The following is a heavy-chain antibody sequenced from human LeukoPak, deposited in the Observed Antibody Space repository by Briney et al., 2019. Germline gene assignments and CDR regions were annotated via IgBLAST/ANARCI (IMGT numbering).Heavy chain of an antibody. V-gene: IGHV4-59*01. Sequence: SETLSLTCTVSGASISGYFWSWIRQPPGKGLEWIGYISSSGNTNYNPSLKSRVTISVDTSKNRFSLKLSSVTAADTAVFYCARDDYLGSSVFDYWGQGTLVTVSS. D-gene: IGHD3-16*01. CDR3: ARDDYLGSSVFDY. CDR2: ISSSGNT. CDR1: GASISGYF. J-gene: IGHJ4*02.